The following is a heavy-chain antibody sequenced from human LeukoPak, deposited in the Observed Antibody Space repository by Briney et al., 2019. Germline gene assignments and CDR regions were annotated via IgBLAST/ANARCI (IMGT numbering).Heavy chain of an antibody. J-gene: IGHJ5*02. V-gene: IGHV3-48*03. CDR1: GFTFINHE. CDR3: ARMGDDDAWGSPESPIDR. Sequence: PGGSLSLSCAASGFTFINHEMNWVRQAPGKGLEWVSHISRSSTNLYYADSVKGRFTISRDNAKNTVFLQMNSLRAEDTAVYYCARMGDDDAWGSPESPIDRWGQGTLVTVSS. CDR2: ISRSSTNL. D-gene: IGHD3-16*01.